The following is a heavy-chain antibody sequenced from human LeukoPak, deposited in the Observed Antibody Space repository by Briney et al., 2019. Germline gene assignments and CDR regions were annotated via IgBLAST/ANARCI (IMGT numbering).Heavy chain of an antibody. V-gene: IGHV4-34*01. Sequence: TPSETLSLTCAVYGGSFSGYYWSWIRQPPGKGLEWIGEINHSGSTNYNPSLKSRVTISVDTSKNQFSLKLSSVTAADTAMYFCARAVVVIGAPRFDPWGPGTLVTVSS. CDR1: GGSFSGYY. D-gene: IGHD2-21*01. CDR3: ARAVVVIGAPRFDP. J-gene: IGHJ5*02. CDR2: INHSGST.